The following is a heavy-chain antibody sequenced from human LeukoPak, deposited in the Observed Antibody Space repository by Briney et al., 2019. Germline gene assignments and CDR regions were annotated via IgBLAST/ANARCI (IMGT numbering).Heavy chain of an antibody. CDR1: GYSFTSSW. D-gene: IGHD2-2*01. CDR3: ARQSSSSWYVDY. CDR2: IYPGDSDT. Sequence: GESLKISCRGFGYSFTSSWIAWVRQMPGKGLEWMGIIYPGDSDTRYSPSLQGQVTISADKSISTAYLQWSSLKASDTAEYYCARQSSSSWYVDYWGQGTQVTVSS. J-gene: IGHJ4*02. V-gene: IGHV5-51*01.